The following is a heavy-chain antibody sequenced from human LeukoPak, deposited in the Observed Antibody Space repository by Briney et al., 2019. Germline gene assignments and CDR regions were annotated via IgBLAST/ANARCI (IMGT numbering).Heavy chain of an antibody. CDR1: GYSFTSYW. CDR2: IYPGDSDT. D-gene: IGHD3-3*01. Sequence: GESLKISCQGSGYSFTSYWIGWVRQTPGKGLEWMGIIYPGDSDTRYSPSFQGQVTISADKSISTAYLQWSSLKASDTAMYYCARLGRYYDFWSGYSNWFDPWGQGTLVTVSS. J-gene: IGHJ5*02. V-gene: IGHV5-51*01. CDR3: ARLGRYYDFWSGYSNWFDP.